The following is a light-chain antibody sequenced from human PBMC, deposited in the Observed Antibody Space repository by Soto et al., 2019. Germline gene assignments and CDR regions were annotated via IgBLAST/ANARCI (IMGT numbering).Light chain of an antibody. CDR3: QQANSFQIT. CDR2: GAS. J-gene: IGKJ5*01. Sequence: DIQMTQSPSSVSASVRDRVTITFRASQGIRSWLDWYQQQXGKAHXLLIYGASSLKSGVPSRFSGSGSGTAVTLTISSLQPEEFATYYCQQANSFQITFGHGTRRRL. CDR1: QGIRSW. V-gene: IGKV1D-12*01.